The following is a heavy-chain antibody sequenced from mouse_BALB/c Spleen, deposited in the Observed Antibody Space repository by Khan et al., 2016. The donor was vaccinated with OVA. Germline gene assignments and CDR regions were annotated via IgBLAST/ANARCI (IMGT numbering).Heavy chain of an antibody. CDR3: VRIPVPPYFFDS. V-gene: IGHV1-4*01. CDR2: INPSSGYT. Sequence: VQLQQSGAELARPGASVKMSCKASGYTFTNYTMHWVKQRPGQGLEWIGYINPSSGYTNYNQKFKDKATLTADKSSSTAYMQLNSLTSDDSAVYYCVRIPVPPYFFDSWGQGTTLTVSS. CDR1: GYTFTNYT. J-gene: IGHJ2*01.